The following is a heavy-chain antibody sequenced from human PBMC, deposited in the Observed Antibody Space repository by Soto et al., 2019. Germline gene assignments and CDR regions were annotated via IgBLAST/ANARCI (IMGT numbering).Heavy chain of an antibody. CDR1: GATFSRYA. D-gene: IGHD2-21*02. Sequence: SVKVSCKASGATFSRYAHSGVGQASGQELEWMGWIIPIFGTANYAQKFQGRVTITADESTSTAYMELSNLRSEDTAVYYCATAVLAYFGGDGKYSCHPCRPGTLVSVPS. CDR2: IIPIFGTA. V-gene: IGHV1-69*13. CDR3: ATAVLAYFGGDGKYSCHP. J-gene: IGHJ5*02.